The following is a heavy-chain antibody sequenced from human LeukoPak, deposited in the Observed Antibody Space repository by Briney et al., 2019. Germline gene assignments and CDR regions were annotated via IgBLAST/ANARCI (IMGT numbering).Heavy chain of an antibody. CDR3: TTGGQQLGMDFDY. D-gene: IGHD6-13*01. J-gene: IGHJ4*02. V-gene: IGHV3-15*01. Sequence: GGSLRLSCAASGFTFSSYEMNWVRQAPGKGLEWVGRIKSKTDGGTTDYAAPVKGRFTISRDDSKNTLYLQMNSLKTEDTAVYYCTTGGQQLGMDFDYWGQGTLVTVSS. CDR2: IKSKTDGGTT. CDR1: GFTFSSYE.